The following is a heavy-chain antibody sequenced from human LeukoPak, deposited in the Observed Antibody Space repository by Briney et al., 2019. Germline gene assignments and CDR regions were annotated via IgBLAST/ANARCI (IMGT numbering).Heavy chain of an antibody. CDR1: GGSISSYY. CDR3: ARDAVASDTYYYYYGMDV. CDR2: IYYSGST. V-gene: IGHV4-59*01. J-gene: IGHJ6*02. D-gene: IGHD2-15*01. Sequence: PSETLSLTCTDSGGSISSYYWSWIRQPPGKGLEWIGYIYYSGSTNYNPSLKSRVTISVDTSKNQFSLKLSSVTAADTAVYYCARDAVASDTYYYYYGMDVWGQGTTVTVSS.